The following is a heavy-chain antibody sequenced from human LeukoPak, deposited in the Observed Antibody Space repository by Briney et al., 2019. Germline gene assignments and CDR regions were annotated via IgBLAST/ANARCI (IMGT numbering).Heavy chain of an antibody. D-gene: IGHD4-11*01. CDR1: GYTFTSYG. CDR3: ARMTTVTTYISETYYYYMDV. CDR2: ISAYNGNT. Sequence: ASVKVSCKASGYTFTSYGISWVRQAPGQGLEWMGWISAYNGNTNYAQKLQGRVTMTTDTSTSTAYMELRSLRSDDTAVYYCARMTTVTTYISETYYYYMDVWGKGTTVTISS. V-gene: IGHV1-18*01. J-gene: IGHJ6*03.